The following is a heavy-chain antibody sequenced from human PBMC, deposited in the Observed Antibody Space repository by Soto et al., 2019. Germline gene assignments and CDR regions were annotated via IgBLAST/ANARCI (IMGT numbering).Heavy chain of an antibody. Sequence: QERLVQSGAEVRKPGSSVKVSCKVTGGTSTRYAINWVRQAPGQGLEWMGGIVPMFGTSKYAQKFQGRVTITADTSTIIAYMELRRLRSEDTAVYYCNRGSEYDFWSGYLWGQGTLVSVSS. CDR1: GGTSTRYA. V-gene: IGHV1-69*06. D-gene: IGHD3-3*01. CDR2: IVPMFGTS. J-gene: IGHJ4*02. CDR3: NRGSEYDFWSGYL.